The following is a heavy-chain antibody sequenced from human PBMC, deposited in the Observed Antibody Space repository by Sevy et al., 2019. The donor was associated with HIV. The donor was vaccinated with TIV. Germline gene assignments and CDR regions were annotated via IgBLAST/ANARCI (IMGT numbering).Heavy chain of an antibody. J-gene: IGHJ4*02. CDR3: ARYRDGYNYDY. V-gene: IGHV3-33*01. D-gene: IGHD5-12*01. Sequence: GGSLRLSCAASGFTFSTYDMHWVRQAPGKGLEWVALIWYDGTNKYYADSVKGRFTISRDNSKNTLSLQMNSLRAEDTAGYYCARYRDGYNYDYWGQGTLVTVSS. CDR1: GFTFSTYD. CDR2: IWYDGTNK.